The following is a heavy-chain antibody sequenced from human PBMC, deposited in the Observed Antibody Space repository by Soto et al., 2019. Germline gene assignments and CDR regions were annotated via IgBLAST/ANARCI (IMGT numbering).Heavy chain of an antibody. D-gene: IGHD2-15*01. CDR1: GFTFTNYA. Sequence: PGGSLRLSCAASGFTFTNYAMGWGRQAPGRGLEWVSVVSSGGSTYYADSVTGRFTVSRDNSKNTLSLQMNSLRAEDTAVYYCAKRSGAGGNFDYWGQGDLVTVSS. CDR3: AKRSGAGGNFDY. J-gene: IGHJ4*02. CDR2: VSSGGST. V-gene: IGHV3-23*01.